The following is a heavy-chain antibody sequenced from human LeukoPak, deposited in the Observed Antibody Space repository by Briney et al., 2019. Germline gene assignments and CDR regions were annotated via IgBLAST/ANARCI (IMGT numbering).Heavy chain of an antibody. CDR2: VYYDGNT. J-gene: IGHJ4*02. CDR3: TKDSGHHRTDC. V-gene: IGHV4-39*02. CDR1: GGSINRSSYY. D-gene: IGHD1-26*01. Sequence: SETLSLTCSVSGGSINRSSYYWGWIRQAPGKGLEWIGSVYYDGNTYYNPNPSLKSRATVSMDTSRSQFSLKLRSVTAADTAVYYCTKDSGHHRTDCWGQGTLVTVSS.